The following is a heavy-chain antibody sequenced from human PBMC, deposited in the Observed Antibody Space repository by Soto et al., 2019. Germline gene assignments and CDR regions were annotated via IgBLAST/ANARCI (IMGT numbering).Heavy chain of an antibody. Sequence: SETLSLTCAVYGGSFRGYYWSWIRQPPGKGLEWIGEINHSGSTNYNPSLKSRVTISVDTSKNQFSLKLSSVTAADTAVYYCARSPGYYFDYLGQGTLVTVSS. CDR2: INHSGST. D-gene: IGHD3-10*01. V-gene: IGHV4-34*01. J-gene: IGHJ4*02. CDR1: GGSFRGYY. CDR3: ARSPGYYFDY.